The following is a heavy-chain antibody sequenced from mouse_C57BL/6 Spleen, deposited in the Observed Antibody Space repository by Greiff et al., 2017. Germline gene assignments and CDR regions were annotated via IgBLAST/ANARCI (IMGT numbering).Heavy chain of an antibody. Sequence: QVQLQQSGAELVKPGASVKMSCKASGYTFTSYWITWVKQRPGQGLEWIGDIYPGSGSTNYNEKFKSKATLTVDTSSSTAYMQPSSLTSEDSAVYYCARRGYYDYGHYAMDYWGQGTSVTVSS. CDR2: IYPGSGST. D-gene: IGHD2-4*01. J-gene: IGHJ4*01. V-gene: IGHV1-55*01. CDR1: GYTFTSYW. CDR3: ARRGYYDYGHYAMDY.